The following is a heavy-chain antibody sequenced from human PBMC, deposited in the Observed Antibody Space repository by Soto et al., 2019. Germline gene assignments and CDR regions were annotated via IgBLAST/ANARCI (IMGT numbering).Heavy chain of an antibody. Sequence: PSETLSLTCSVSGGSISSGDYYWSWIRQPPGKGLEWIGFIYYSGSTYYNPSLKSRVTISLDTSRSLFSLNLSSVTAADTAVYYCAREGNYDSVGYYRGNAFDIWGQGTMVTVSS. CDR1: GGSISSGDYY. V-gene: IGHV4-30-4*01. J-gene: IGHJ3*02. D-gene: IGHD3-22*01. CDR2: IYYSGST. CDR3: AREGNYDSVGYYRGNAFDI.